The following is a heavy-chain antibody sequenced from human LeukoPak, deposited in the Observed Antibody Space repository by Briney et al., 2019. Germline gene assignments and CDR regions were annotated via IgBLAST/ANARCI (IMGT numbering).Heavy chain of an antibody. CDR1: GFTFSTYN. Sequence: GESLRLSCAASGFTFSTYNMNWVRQAPGKGLEWVSSITSSSSYIYYADSVKGRFTISRDNAKSSLYLQMDSLRDEDTAVYYCARDPYSGNYGDYYYYYMDVWGKGTTVTISS. V-gene: IGHV3-21*01. J-gene: IGHJ6*03. CDR2: ITSSSSYI. CDR3: ARDPYSGNYGDYYYYYMDV. D-gene: IGHD1-26*01.